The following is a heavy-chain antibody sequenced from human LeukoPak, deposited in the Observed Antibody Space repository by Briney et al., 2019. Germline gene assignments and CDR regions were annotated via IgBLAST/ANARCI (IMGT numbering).Heavy chain of an antibody. Sequence: GGSLRLSCAAAGFTFSSYAMSWVRQAPGKGLEWVSAISGSGGSTYYADSVKGRFTISRDNSKNTLYLQMNSLRAEDTAVYYCAKAEVVTYYYDSSGYYVDYWGQGTLVTVSS. CDR2: ISGSGGST. V-gene: IGHV3-23*01. CDR1: GFTFSSYA. CDR3: AKAEVVTYYYDSSGYYVDY. D-gene: IGHD3-22*01. J-gene: IGHJ4*02.